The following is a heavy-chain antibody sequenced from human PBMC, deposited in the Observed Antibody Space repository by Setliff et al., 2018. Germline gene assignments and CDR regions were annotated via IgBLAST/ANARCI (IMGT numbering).Heavy chain of an antibody. Sequence: SETLSLTCTVSGGSISNYYWSWIRQPAGKGLEWIGSISHSGSTYYNPSLRGRVTISLDTSKNQFSPKLTSVTAADTAVYYCAGGRRYDYGWDFDYWGQGTLVTVS. CDR2: ISHSGST. D-gene: IGHD4-17*01. J-gene: IGHJ4*02. V-gene: IGHV4-4*07. CDR1: GGSISNYY. CDR3: AGGRRYDYGWDFDY.